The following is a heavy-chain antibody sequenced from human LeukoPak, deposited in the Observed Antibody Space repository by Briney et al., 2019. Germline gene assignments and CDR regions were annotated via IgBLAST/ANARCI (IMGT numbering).Heavy chain of an antibody. Sequence: GASVKVSCKASGYTFTGYYMHWVRQAPGQGLEWMGWINPNSGGTNYAQKFQGRVTMTRDTSISTAYMELSRLRSDDTAVYYCARDGVVPAARPYFQHWGRAPWSPSPQ. CDR2: INPNSGGT. D-gene: IGHD2-2*01. CDR1: GYTFTGYY. J-gene: IGHJ1*01. V-gene: IGHV1-2*02. CDR3: ARDGVVPAARPYFQH.